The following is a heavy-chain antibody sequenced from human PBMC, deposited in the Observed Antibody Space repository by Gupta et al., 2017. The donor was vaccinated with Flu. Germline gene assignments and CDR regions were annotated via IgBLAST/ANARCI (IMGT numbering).Heavy chain of an antibody. D-gene: IGHD1-14*01. J-gene: IGHJ4*02. CDR1: GFPFSEHY. V-gene: IGHV3-72*01. Sequence: RLVESGGGLVQPGGSLRLSCVVSGFPFSEHYMAWIRPAPGKGLAWDGRIRNKTNSYTTEYAASVKDRFTITRDDSKSSLYLQMNSLKNEDTAGYYCSRGETGPSPPGRNDCWGQGTLVTVSS. CDR3: SRGETGPSPPGRNDC. CDR2: IRNKTNSYTT.